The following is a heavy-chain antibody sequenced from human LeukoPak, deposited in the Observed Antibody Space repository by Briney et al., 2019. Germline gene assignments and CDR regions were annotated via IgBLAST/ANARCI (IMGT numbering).Heavy chain of an antibody. J-gene: IGHJ4*02. CDR1: GYTFTSYG. CDR3: ARGGYGDYVLFDY. V-gene: IGHV1-18*01. D-gene: IGHD4-17*01. Sequence: ASVKVSCKTSGYTFTSYGITWVRQAPGQGLEWMGWISVHNGNTNYAQKFQGRVTMTRDTSTSTVYMELSSLRSEDTAVYYCARGGYGDYVLFDYWGQGTLVTVSS. CDR2: ISVHNGNT.